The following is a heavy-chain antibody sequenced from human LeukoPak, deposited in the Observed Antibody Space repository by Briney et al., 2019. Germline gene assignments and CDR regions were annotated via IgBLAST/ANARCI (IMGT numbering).Heavy chain of an antibody. CDR1: GGSFSGYY. J-gene: IGHJ4*02. D-gene: IGHD3-16*02. CDR3: ARQSSAMITFGGVIGGNYFDY. V-gene: IGHV4-34*01. Sequence: SETLSLTCAVYGGSFSGYYWSWIRQPPGKGLEWIGEINHSGSTYYNPSLKSRVTISVDTSKNQFSLKLSSVTAADTAVYYCARQSSAMITFGGVIGGNYFDYWGQGTLVTVSS. CDR2: INHSGST.